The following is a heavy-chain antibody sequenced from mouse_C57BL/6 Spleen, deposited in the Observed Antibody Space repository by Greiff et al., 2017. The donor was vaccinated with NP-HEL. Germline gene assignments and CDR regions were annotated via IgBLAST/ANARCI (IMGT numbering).Heavy chain of an antibody. CDR3: ARGYYPYYFDD. CDR1: GYSFTGYY. Sequence: EVQLQQSGPELVKPGASVKISCKASGYSFTGYYMNWVKQSPEQSLEWIGEINPSTGGTTYNQKFKAKATLTVDKSSSTAYMQLKSLTSEDSAVYYCARGYYPYYFDDWGQGTTLTVSS. D-gene: IGHD2-3*01. V-gene: IGHV1-42*01. CDR2: INPSTGGT. J-gene: IGHJ2*01.